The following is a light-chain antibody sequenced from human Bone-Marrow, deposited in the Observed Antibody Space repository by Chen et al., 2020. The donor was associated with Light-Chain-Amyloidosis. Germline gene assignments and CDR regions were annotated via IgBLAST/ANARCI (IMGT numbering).Light chain of an antibody. J-gene: IGLJ3*02. CDR1: NIGSTS. Sequence: SYVLTQPSSVSVAPGQTATIACGGNNIGSTSVHWYQQTPGPAPLLVVYDDSDRPSGIPERLSGSNSGNTGTRTISRVEAGDEADYCCQVWDRSSDRPVFGGGTKLTVL. V-gene: IGLV3-21*02. CDR3: QVWDRSSDRPV. CDR2: DDS.